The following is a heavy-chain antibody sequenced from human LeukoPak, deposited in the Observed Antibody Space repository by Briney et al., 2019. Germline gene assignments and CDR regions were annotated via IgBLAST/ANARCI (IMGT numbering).Heavy chain of an antibody. CDR2: MNQDGSAK. D-gene: IGHD3-16*01. Sequence: GGSLRLSCAAAGFTFSDSWMSWVRQAPGKGLEWVANMNQDGSAKDYVDSVKGRFTISRDNARNSLYLQMSSLRAEDTAVYYCATYTHWVAGDVWGQGTTVTVSS. V-gene: IGHV3-7*01. CDR3: ATYTHWVAGDV. J-gene: IGHJ6*02. CDR1: GFTFSDSW.